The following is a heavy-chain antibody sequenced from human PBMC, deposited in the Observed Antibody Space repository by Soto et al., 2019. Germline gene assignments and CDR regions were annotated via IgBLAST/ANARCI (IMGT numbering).Heavy chain of an antibody. J-gene: IGHJ4*02. V-gene: IGHV1-18*01. CDR3: ARGTYYSDNTGYLLDF. CDR2: INTKNGNT. Sequence: QVQLVQSGAEVKKPGASVRVSCKASDYTFTTYGISWVRQAPGQGLEWMGWINTKNGNTNYAQKFQGRITLTTDTSTSTAYMDLRSLRSDDTAVYYCARGTYYSDNTGYLLDFWGQGTLVTVSS. CDR1: DYTFTTYG. D-gene: IGHD3-22*01.